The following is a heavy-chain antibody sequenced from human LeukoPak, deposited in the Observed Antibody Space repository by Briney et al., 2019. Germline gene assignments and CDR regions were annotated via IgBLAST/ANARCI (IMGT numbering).Heavy chain of an antibody. CDR3: ARPHDYSNSPGYY. CDR1: GFTFSSYS. J-gene: IGHJ4*02. D-gene: IGHD4-11*01. CDR2: ISSSSSYI. Sequence: GGSLRLSCAASGFTFSSYSMNWVRQAPGKGLGWVSSISSSSSYIYYADSVKGRFTISRDNAKNSLYLQMNSLRAEDTAVYYCARPHDYSNSPGYYWGQGTLVTVSS. V-gene: IGHV3-21*01.